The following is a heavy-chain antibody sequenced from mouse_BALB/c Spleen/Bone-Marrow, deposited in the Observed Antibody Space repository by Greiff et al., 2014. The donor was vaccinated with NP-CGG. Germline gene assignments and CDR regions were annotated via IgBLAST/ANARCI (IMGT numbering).Heavy chain of an antibody. CDR3: ARTYFDY. J-gene: IGHJ2*01. CDR2: INPSNGRT. V-gene: IGHV1S81*02. CDR1: GYTFTSYW. Sequence: QVQLQQPGAELVKPGASVKLSCKASGYTFTSYWMHWVKQRPGQGLEWIGEINPSNGRTNCNEKFKSKATLTVDKSSSTAYMQLSSLTSEDSAVYYCARTYFDYWGQGTTLTVSS.